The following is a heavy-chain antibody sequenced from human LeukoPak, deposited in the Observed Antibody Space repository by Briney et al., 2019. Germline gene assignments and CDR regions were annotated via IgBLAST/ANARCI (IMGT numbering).Heavy chain of an antibody. CDR1: GGSIRSYY. V-gene: IGHV4-59*08. CDR3: ARLSTGDEAIDY. D-gene: IGHD7-27*01. CDR2: VFHTGDT. Sequence: SETLSLTCTVSGGSIRSYYWSWIRQPPGKGLEWIGYVFHTGDTNYNPSLKSRGTISADTSKNQFSLKISSVTAADTAVYYCARLSTGDEAIDYWGQGTLVTVSS. J-gene: IGHJ4*02.